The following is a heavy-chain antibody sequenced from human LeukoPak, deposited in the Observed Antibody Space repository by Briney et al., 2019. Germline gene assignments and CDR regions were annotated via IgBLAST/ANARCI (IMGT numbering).Heavy chain of an antibody. CDR1: GYTFTGYY. CDR2: INPNSGGT. CDR3: ARDTEVAPSYYYYYYYMDV. D-gene: IGHD5-12*01. V-gene: IGHV1-2*02. Sequence: ASVKVSCKASGYTFTGYYMHWVRQAPGRGLEWMGWINPNSGGTNYAQKFQGRVTMTRDTSISTAYMELSRLRSDDTAVYYCARDTEVAPSYYYYYYYMDVWGKGTTVTVSS. J-gene: IGHJ6*03.